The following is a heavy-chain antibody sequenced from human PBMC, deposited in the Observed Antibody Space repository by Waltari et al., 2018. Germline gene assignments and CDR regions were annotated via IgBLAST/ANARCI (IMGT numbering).Heavy chain of an antibody. CDR2: INPNRGST. CDR1: AYTFTGYY. D-gene: IGHD3-16*02. J-gene: IGHJ5*02. CDR3: ARVARLGELSLNWFDP. Sequence: QVQLVPSGAEVKKPGASVTVSSKASAYTFTGYYLHGVRLAPGQGLEWMGWINPNRGSTNYGQKFQGRVTMTRDTSSSTAYMELSRLRSDDTAVYYCARVARLGELSLNWFDPWGQGTLVTVSS. V-gene: IGHV1-2*02.